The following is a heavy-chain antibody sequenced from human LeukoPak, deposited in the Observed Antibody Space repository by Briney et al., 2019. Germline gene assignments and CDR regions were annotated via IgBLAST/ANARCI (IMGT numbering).Heavy chain of an antibody. CDR2: FYHGGRT. J-gene: IGHJ4*02. V-gene: IGHV4-38-2*01. CDR3: ARHPSPGDQLVRSYFDN. D-gene: IGHD6-6*01. CDR1: GYSISSGYY. Sequence: SETLSLTCAVSGYSISSGYYWGWSRQPPGKRQEGIGSFYHGGRTHYNPSLKRRVTVSIDTSKNQFSLKLSSVTAADTAVYYCARHPSPGDQLVRSYFDNWGRGTLVTVSS.